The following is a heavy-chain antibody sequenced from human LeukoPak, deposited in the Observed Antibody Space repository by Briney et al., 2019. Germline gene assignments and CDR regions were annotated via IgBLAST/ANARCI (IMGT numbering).Heavy chain of an antibody. J-gene: IGHJ6*02. CDR2: INPNSGGT. CDR1: GYTFTGYY. V-gene: IGHV1-2*02. CDR3: ARGSRRRSRVYYYSMDA. Sequence: GASVKVSCKASGYTFTGYYMHWVRQAPGKGLEWVGWINPNSGGTNYAQKFQGRVTMTRDTSISTAYMELSRLRSDDPAGYYWARGSRRRSRVYYYSMDASGQGTTVTVSS. D-gene: IGHD2-2*01.